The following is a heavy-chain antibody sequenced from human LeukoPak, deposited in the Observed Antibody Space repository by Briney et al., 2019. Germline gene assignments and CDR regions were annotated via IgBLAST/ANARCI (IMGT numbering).Heavy chain of an antibody. Sequence: PGGCLRLSCVASGLSFSIYAMTWVRQAPGKGLEWVSSISSSGGSTYYADSVKGRFTISRDNSKNTVYVQMNSLRADDTAVYYCANGGKQWLGAYDFWGQGTLVTVSS. CDR3: ANGGKQWLGAYDF. CDR2: ISSSGGST. V-gene: IGHV3-23*01. CDR1: GLSFSIYA. J-gene: IGHJ4*02. D-gene: IGHD6-19*01.